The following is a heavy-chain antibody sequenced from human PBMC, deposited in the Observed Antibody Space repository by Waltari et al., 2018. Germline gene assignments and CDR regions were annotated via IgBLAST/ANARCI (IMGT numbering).Heavy chain of an antibody. CDR1: GGSISSSSYY. Sequence: QLQLQESGPGLVKPSETLSLTCTVSGGSISSSSYYWGWIRQPPGKWLEWIGGIYYSGRTYDNPSLKRRVTITVDTSKNQFSLKLSSVTAADTAVYYCARSSGSYRQRYYFDYWGQGTLVTVSS. CDR2: IYYSGRT. V-gene: IGHV4-39*07. J-gene: IGHJ4*02. D-gene: IGHD1-26*01. CDR3: ARSSGSYRQRYYFDY.